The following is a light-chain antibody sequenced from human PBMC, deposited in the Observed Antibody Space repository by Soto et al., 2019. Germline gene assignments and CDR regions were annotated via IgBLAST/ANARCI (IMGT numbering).Light chain of an antibody. CDR1: SSDVGGFNY. J-gene: IGLJ1*01. CDR2: DVT. V-gene: IGLV2-14*03. CDR3: NSYTSSSTYV. Sequence: QSALTQPASVSGSPGQSITISCTGTSSDVGGFNYVSWYQQHPGKAPKLMIYDVTNRPSGVSYRFSGSKSGNTASLTISGLQAEDEADCYCNSYTSSSTYVFGTGTQLTVL.